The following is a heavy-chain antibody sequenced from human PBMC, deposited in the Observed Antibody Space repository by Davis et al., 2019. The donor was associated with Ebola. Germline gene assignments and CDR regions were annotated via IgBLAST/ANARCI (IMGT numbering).Heavy chain of an antibody. CDR1: GVTFRNYV. V-gene: IGHV3-21*04. Sequence: PGGSLRLSCAVSGVTFRNYVMSWVRQAPGKGLEWVSSISSSSSYIYYADSVKGRFTISRDNAKNSLYLQMNSLRAEDTAVYYCLRDRPGDHWGQGTLVTVSP. CDR3: LRDRPGDH. CDR2: ISSSSSYI. J-gene: IGHJ4*02.